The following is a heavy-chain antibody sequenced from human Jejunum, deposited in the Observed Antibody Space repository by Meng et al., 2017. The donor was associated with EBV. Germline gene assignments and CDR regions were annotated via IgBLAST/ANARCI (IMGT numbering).Heavy chain of an antibody. V-gene: IGHV4-34*01. J-gene: IGHJ5*02. CDR1: GGFFSGYY. Sequence: QVQLQQWGAGLLKPSETLSLTCAVYGGFFSGYYWSWIRQPPGKGLEWIGEINHSGSTYYNPSLKSRVTISVDTSKSQFSLKLNSVTAADTAVYYCAREARISGYHPGIGPWGQGTLGTVSP. CDR2: INHSGST. CDR3: AREARISGYHPGIGP. D-gene: IGHD3-22*01.